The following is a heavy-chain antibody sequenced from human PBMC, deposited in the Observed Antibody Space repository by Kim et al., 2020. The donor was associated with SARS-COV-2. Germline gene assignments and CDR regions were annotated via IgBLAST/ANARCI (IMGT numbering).Heavy chain of an antibody. J-gene: IGHJ4*02. V-gene: IGHV3-30*03. Sequence: GGSLRLSCVASGFAFSRHGMHWVRQAPGKGLEWLAALAYDEKTRYYAESVRGRFTISRDISKNTLYLQMNTLRHDDTAMYFCARGAQAAAVFDYWGQGTVVTVSS. CDR3: ARGAQAAAVFDY. CDR1: GFAFSRHG. D-gene: IGHD6-13*01. CDR2: LAYDEKTR.